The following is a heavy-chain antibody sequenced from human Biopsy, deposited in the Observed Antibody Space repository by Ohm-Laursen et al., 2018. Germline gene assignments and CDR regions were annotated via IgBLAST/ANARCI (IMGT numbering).Heavy chain of an antibody. Sequence: LRLSCSASGFIFSSYAMSWIRQTPGKGLEWIGEINHSGRTNYNPSLKSRVTISVDTSKNQFSLKVRSVTAADTAVYYCVRGVDYYDPYHYYALDVWGQGTTVTVSS. CDR1: GFIFSSYA. CDR2: INHSGRT. V-gene: IGHV4-34*01. CDR3: VRGVDYYDPYHYYALDV. D-gene: IGHD3-22*01. J-gene: IGHJ6*02.